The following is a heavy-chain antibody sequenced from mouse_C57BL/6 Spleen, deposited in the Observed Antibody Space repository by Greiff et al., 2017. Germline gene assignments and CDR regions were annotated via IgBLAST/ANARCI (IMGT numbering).Heavy chain of an antibody. CDR1: GYTFTSYW. CDR2: IYPGSGST. CDR3: ARNYGSSLWFAY. J-gene: IGHJ3*01. Sequence: QVQLQQPGAELVKPGASVKMSCKASGYTFTSYWITWVKQRPGQGLEWIGDIYPGSGSTNYNEKFKGKATLTVDTSSSTANMQLSSLTSEDSAVYYCARNYGSSLWFAYWGQGTLVTVSA. V-gene: IGHV1-55*01. D-gene: IGHD1-1*01.